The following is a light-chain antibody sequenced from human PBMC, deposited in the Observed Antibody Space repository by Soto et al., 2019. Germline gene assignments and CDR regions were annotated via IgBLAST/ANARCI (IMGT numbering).Light chain of an antibody. J-gene: IGKJ4*01. CDR2: DTS. CDR3: QQFDSVPLT. CDR1: HDIGTH. Sequence: DVQMTQSPSSLSASVGDRVTITCQASHDIGTHLNWYQHKPGKAPKLLIFDTSHLAAGVPARFSGGGSDTYFTLAITNLQREDFAVYCCQQFDSVPLTFGGGTHVE. V-gene: IGKV1-33*01.